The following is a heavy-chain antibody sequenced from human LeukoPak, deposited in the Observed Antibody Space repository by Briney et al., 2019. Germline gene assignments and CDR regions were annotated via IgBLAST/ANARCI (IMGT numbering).Heavy chain of an antibody. D-gene: IGHD3-10*01. CDR3: ARGGYYGSGSYYNFDY. V-gene: IGHV3-23*01. J-gene: IGHJ4*02. CDR1: GFRFDIHA. Sequence: GGSLRLSCVASGFRFDIHAMSWVRQAPGKGLEWVSTIGGTAVATDYADSVKGRFSFSRDNSKNTVYLEMSSLRADDTAVYYCARGGYYGSGSYYNFDYWGQGTLVTVSS. CDR2: IGGTAVAT.